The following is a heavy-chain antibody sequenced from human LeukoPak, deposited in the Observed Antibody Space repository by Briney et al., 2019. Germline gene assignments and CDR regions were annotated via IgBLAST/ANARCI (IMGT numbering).Heavy chain of an antibody. CDR1: GFTFDDYG. CDR2: LSGSTT. D-gene: IGHD2-15*01. J-gene: IGHJ6*03. Sequence: GGSLRLSCAASGFTFDDYGMSWVRQAPGRGLEWVSILSGSTTYYADSVKGRFTMSRDNSENTLYLQMNSLRAEDTAIYYCAKESVVVAATGYYYYMDVWGKGTTVTVSS. V-gene: IGHV3-23*01. CDR3: AKESVVVAATGYYYYMDV.